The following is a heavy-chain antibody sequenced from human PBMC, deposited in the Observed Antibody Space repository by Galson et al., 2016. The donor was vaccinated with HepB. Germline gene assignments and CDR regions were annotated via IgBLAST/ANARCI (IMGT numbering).Heavy chain of an antibody. V-gene: IGHV3-23*01. CDR2: ITRGGDAT. CDR1: GFSFSNSG. CDR3: GKHGGFDY. J-gene: IGHJ4*02. Sequence: SLRLSCAASGFSFSNSGMSWVRQAPGRGLEWVSGITRGGDATHYADFVKGRFTISRDNSKNTLYLSMNNLTAGDTAIYYCGKHGGFDYWGQGALVTVSS. D-gene: IGHD3-16*01.